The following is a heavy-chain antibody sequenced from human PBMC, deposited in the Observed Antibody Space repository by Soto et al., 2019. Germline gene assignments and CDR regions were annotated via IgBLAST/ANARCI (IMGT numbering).Heavy chain of an antibody. V-gene: IGHV3-48*02. CDR3: ARDPYSSSSPDYYYYYNMDV. CDR2: ISSSSSTI. Sequence: GGSLRLSCAASGFTLSSYSMNWVRQAPGKGLEWVSYISSSSSTIYYADSVQGRFTISRDNAENSLYLQMNSLSDEDTAVYYCARDPYSSSSPDYYYYYNMDVWGQGTTVTVSS. J-gene: IGHJ6*02. D-gene: IGHD6-6*01. CDR1: GFTLSSYS.